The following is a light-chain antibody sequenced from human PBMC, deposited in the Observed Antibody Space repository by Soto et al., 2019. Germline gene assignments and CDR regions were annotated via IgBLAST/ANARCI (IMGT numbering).Light chain of an antibody. CDR1: QSVSSSY. V-gene: IGKV3-20*01. Sequence: EIVLTQSPGTLSLSPGERATLSCRASQSVSSSYLAGYKQKPGQAPRLLIYGASSRATGIPDRFSGSGSGTDFTLTISRLEPEDFAVYYCQQYGSSPRTCGQGTKVEIK. CDR2: GAS. CDR3: QQYGSSPRT. J-gene: IGKJ1*01.